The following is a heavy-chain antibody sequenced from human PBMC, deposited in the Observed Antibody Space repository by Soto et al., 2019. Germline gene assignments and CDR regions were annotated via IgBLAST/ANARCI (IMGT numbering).Heavy chain of an antibody. CDR1: GFTFSSYG. J-gene: IGHJ4*02. CDR3: ARERGWQLYFDY. D-gene: IGHD6-13*01. Sequence: GGSLRLSCAASGFTFSSYGMNWVRHAPGKGLEWVSLVSFDSNYIYYADSVKGRFTSSRDDAKNSVYLQMNSLRAEDTAVYYCARERGWQLYFDYWGQGALVTVSS. V-gene: IGHV3-21*01. CDR2: VSFDSNYI.